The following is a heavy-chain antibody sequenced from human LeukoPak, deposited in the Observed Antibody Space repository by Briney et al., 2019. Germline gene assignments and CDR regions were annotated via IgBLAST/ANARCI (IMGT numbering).Heavy chain of an antibody. J-gene: IGHJ6*02. D-gene: IGHD3-3*01. CDR3: AREPDYDFWSGYYAAPYYYGMDV. CDR1: GFTFSSYW. V-gene: IGHV3-74*01. Sequence: GGSLRLSCAASGFTFSSYWMHWVRQAPGKGLVWVSRINSDGSSTSYADSVKGRFTISRDNAKNTLYLQMNSLRAEDTAVYYCAREPDYDFWSGYYAAPYYYGMDVWGQRTTVTVSS. CDR2: INSDGSST.